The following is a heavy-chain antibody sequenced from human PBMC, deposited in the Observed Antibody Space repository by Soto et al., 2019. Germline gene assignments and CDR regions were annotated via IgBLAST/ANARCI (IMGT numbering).Heavy chain of an antibody. CDR1: GFPFTTYG. Sequence: QVQLVESGGGVVQPGRSLRLSCAASGFPFTTYGMHWVCEGPGKGLEWVAVISYDGSNRYYADSVKGRFTISRDNSKNTLYLQMNDLRPEDTALYYCVGGQYYFDYRGQGTLVTVSS. CDR3: VGGQYYFDY. CDR2: ISYDGSNR. V-gene: IGHV3-30*03. D-gene: IGHD3-10*01. J-gene: IGHJ4*02.